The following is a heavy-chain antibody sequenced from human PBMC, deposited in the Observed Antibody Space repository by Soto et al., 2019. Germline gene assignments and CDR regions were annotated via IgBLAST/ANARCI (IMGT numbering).Heavy chain of an antibody. CDR3: TRGLLTDFFDY. CDR1: GVTFVTYA. J-gene: IGHJ4*02. CDR2: ISYDGSNQ. Sequence: SGGFLRLSCAASGVTFVTYAMHWVRQAPGKGLEWVAVISYDGSNQFYAGSVKGRFTVSRDNSKNTLYLQVNSLRNDDTAVYYCTRGLLTDFFDYWGQGALVTVSS. V-gene: IGHV3-30-3*01.